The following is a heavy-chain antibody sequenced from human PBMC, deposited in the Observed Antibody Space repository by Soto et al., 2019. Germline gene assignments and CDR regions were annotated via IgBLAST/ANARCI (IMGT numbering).Heavy chain of an antibody. CDR1: GFTFSSYS. J-gene: IGHJ4*02. Sequence: PGGSLRLSCAASGFTFSSYSMNWVRQAPGKGLEWVSSISSSSSYIYYADSVKGRFTISRDNAKNSLYLQMNSLRAEDTAVYYCARELSYYYGSGSRPLDYWGQGTLVTVSS. CDR2: ISSSSSYI. D-gene: IGHD3-10*01. CDR3: ARELSYYYGSGSRPLDY. V-gene: IGHV3-21*01.